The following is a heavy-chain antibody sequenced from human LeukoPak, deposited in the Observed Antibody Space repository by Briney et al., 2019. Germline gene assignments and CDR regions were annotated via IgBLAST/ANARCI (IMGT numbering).Heavy chain of an antibody. J-gene: IGHJ5*02. CDR2: IYYSGST. D-gene: IGHD3-22*01. CDR3: ARLYYDSRGYYWFDR. Sequence: GSLRLSCAASGFTFSSYIMNWVRQPPGKGLEWLGSIYYSGSTYDNPSLKSRVTISVDRSRNQLSLNLSSVTAADTAVYYCARLYYDSRGYYWFDRWGQGTLVTVSS. CDR1: GFTFSSYI. V-gene: IGHV4-39*01.